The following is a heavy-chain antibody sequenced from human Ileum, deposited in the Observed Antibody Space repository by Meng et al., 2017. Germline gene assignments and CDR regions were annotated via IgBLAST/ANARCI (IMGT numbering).Heavy chain of an antibody. CDR3: ARSGFITMLRGVPPYFDY. J-gene: IGHJ4*02. D-gene: IGHD3-10*01. CDR1: CVSISRSSYY. V-gene: IGHV4-39*07. Sequence: SQTPSLTCIVACVSISRSSYYWGWIRQPPGKGLEWIGSIYYGGSTYYNPSLKSRVTMSVDTSRNQFSLKLSSVTAAETAVYYCARSGFITMLRGVPPYFDYWGQGMLVTVSS. CDR2: IYYGGST.